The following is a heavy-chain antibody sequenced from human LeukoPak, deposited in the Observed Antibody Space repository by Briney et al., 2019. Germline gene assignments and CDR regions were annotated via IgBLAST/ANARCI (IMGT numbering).Heavy chain of an antibody. CDR2: IYHSGST. CDR3: AKINSSGWQKSFDY. D-gene: IGHD6-19*01. V-gene: IGHV4-38-2*01. J-gene: IGHJ4*02. CDR1: GYSISSGYY. Sequence: SETLSLTCAVSGYSISSGYYWGWIRQPPGKGLEWIGSIYHSGSTYYNPSLKSRVTTSVDTSKNQFSLKLSSVTAADTAVYYCAKINSSGWQKSFDYWGQGTLVTVSS.